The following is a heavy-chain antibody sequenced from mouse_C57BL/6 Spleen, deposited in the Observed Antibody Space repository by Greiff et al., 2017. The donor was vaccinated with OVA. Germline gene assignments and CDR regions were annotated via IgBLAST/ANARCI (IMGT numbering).Heavy chain of an antibody. V-gene: IGHV5-17*01. Sequence: DVKLVESGGGLVKPGGSLKLSCAASGFTFSDYGMHWVRQAPEKGLEWVAYISSGSSTIYYADTVKGRFTISRDNAKNTLFLQMTSLRSEDTAMYYCARNYYGSIAWFAYWGQGTLVTVSA. CDR1: GFTFSDYG. D-gene: IGHD1-1*01. CDR2: ISSGSSTI. CDR3: ARNYYGSIAWFAY. J-gene: IGHJ3*01.